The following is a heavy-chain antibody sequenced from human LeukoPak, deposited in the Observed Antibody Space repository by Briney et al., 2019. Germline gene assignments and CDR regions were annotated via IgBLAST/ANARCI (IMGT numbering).Heavy chain of an antibody. CDR3: ARTYSSGWHYYFDY. J-gene: IGHJ4*02. V-gene: IGHV3-53*01. CDR2: IYSGGST. Sequence: GGSLRLSCAASGFTFSSYSMNWVRQAPGKGLEWVSVIYSGGSTYYADSVKGRFTISRDNSKNTLYLQMNSLRAEDTAVYYCARTYSSGWHYYFDYWGQGTLVTVSS. D-gene: IGHD6-19*01. CDR1: GFTFSSYS.